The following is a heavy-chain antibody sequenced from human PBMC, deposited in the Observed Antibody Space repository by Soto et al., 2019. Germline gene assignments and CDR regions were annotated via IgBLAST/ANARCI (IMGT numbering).Heavy chain of an antibody. CDR2: ISWNSGSI. D-gene: IGHD4-17*01. V-gene: IGHV3-9*01. CDR1: GFTFDDYA. CDR3: SFPKGDYGSDAFDI. Sequence: EVQLVESGGGLVQPGRSLRLSCAASGFTFDDYAMHWVRQAPGKGLEWVSGISWNSGSIGYADSVKGRFTISRDNAKNSLYLQMNSLRAEDTALYYCSFPKGDYGSDAFDIWGQGTTVTVSS. J-gene: IGHJ3*02.